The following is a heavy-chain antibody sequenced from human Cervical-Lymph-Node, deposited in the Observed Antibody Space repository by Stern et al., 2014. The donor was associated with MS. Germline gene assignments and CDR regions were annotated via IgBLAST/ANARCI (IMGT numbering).Heavy chain of an antibody. J-gene: IGHJ6*02. CDR2: ISLVGSNR. V-gene: IGHV3-30*03. CDR1: GFSLNSLG. Sequence: VQLVESGGGVVQPGRSLRLSCAVSGFSLNSLGMHWVRQAPGKGLEWVAVISLVGSNRRYGDSVKGRFSISRDISNNTLYLQMNSLRPEDTAVYYCLGVGDAMHVWGQGTTVIVSS. CDR3: LGVGDAMHV.